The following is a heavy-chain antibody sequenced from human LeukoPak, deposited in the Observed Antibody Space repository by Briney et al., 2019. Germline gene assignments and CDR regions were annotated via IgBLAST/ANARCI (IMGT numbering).Heavy chain of an antibody. J-gene: IGHJ4*02. Sequence: PGASLRLSCAASGFTFSSYAMSWVRQAPGQGLEWVSAISGSGGSTYYADSVKGRFTTSRDNSKNTLYLQMNSLRAEDTAVYYCAKIPTVNYYDSSGPIDYWGQGTLVTVSS. CDR1: GFTFSSYA. CDR2: ISGSGGST. D-gene: IGHD3-22*01. V-gene: IGHV3-23*01. CDR3: AKIPTVNYYDSSGPIDY.